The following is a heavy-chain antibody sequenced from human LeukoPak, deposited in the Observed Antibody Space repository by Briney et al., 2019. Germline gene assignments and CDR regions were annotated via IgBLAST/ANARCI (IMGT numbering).Heavy chain of an antibody. D-gene: IGHD4-11*01. CDR3: VTYSNSYFDY. CDR1: GYTFTSYG. Sequence: ASVKVSCKASGYTFTSYGISWVRQAPGQGLEWMGWISAYNGNTNYAQKLQGRVTLTTDTSTSTAYMELRSLRSDDTAVYYCVTYSNSYFDYWGQGTLVTVSS. J-gene: IGHJ4*02. V-gene: IGHV1-18*01. CDR2: ISAYNGNT.